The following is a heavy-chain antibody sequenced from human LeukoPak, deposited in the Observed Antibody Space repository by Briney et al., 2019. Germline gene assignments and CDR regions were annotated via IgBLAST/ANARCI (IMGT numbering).Heavy chain of an antibody. Sequence: ASVKVSCKASGGTFSSYAISWVRQAPGQGLEWMGWMNPNSGNTGYAQKFQGRVTMTRNTSISTAYMELSSLRSEDTAVYYCASTRLWFGELFPSFFDYWGQGTLVTVSS. D-gene: IGHD3-10*01. CDR3: ASTRLWFGELFPSFFDY. CDR1: GGTFSSYA. CDR2: MNPNSGNT. J-gene: IGHJ4*02. V-gene: IGHV1-8*02.